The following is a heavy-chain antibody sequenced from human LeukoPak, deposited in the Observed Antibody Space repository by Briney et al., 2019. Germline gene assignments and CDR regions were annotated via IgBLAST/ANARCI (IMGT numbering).Heavy chain of an antibody. Sequence: SETLSLTCTVSGGSISSSSYYWGWIRQPPGKGLEWIGSIYYSGSTYYNPSLKSRVTISVGTSKNQFSLKLSSVTAADTAVYYCARHLRRYSGYDVVGYWGQGTLVTVSS. CDR3: ARHLRRYSGYDVVGY. J-gene: IGHJ4*02. CDR1: GGSISSSSYY. CDR2: IYYSGST. D-gene: IGHD5-12*01. V-gene: IGHV4-39*01.